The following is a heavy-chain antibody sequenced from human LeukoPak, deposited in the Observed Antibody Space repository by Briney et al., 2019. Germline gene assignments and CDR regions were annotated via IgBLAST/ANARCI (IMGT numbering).Heavy chain of an antibody. CDR2: IRSKAYGGTT. J-gene: IGHJ5*02. CDR1: GFTFGDYA. Sequence: PGGSLRLSCTASGFTFGDYAMSWFRQAPGKGLEWVGFIRSKAYGGTTEYAASVKGRFTISRDDSKSIAYLQMNSLKTEDTAVYYCTRDLHYYGSGSYYIGPWGQGTLVTVSS. D-gene: IGHD3-10*01. CDR3: TRDLHYYGSGSYYIGP. V-gene: IGHV3-49*03.